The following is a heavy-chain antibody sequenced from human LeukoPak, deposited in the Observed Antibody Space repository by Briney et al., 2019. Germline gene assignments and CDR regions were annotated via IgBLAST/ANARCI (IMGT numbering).Heavy chain of an antibody. V-gene: IGHV1-69*13. CDR2: VSPIYGTS. D-gene: IGHD2-15*01. Sequence: AASVKVSCKASGGTFGRYAITWVRQAPGQRLEWMGGVSPIYGTSDYAQRFQGRATISADESTSTAFLEVRSLRSEDTAVYYCARDCSGGRCYGAFDIWGQGTLVIVSS. CDR3: ARDCSGGRCYGAFDI. J-gene: IGHJ3*02. CDR1: GGTFGRYA.